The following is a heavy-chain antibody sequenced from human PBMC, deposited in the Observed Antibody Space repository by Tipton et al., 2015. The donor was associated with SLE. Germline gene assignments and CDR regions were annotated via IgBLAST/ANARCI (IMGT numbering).Heavy chain of an antibody. V-gene: IGHV3-21*01. D-gene: IGHD6-13*01. J-gene: IGHJ6*02. Sequence: GSLRLSCAASGFTFSTYAMTWVRQAPGKGLEWVSSMSGSSSYIYFADSVKGRFTISRDNAKNSLYLQMNSLRAEDTAVYYCARDHYGTAGYYYYGMDVWGQGTTVTVSS. CDR1: GFTFSTYA. CDR2: MSGSSSYI. CDR3: ARDHYGTAGYYYYGMDV.